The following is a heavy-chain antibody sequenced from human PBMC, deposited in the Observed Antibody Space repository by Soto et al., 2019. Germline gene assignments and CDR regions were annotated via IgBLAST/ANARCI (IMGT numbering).Heavy chain of an antibody. V-gene: IGHV3-7*05. CDR3: ARDYNREFDY. CDR1: GITFSDYW. J-gene: IGHJ4*02. Sequence: EVQLVESGGGLVQPGGSLRLSCAASGITFSDYWMSWVRQAPGKELEWVANIKEDGSEKYYVDSVKGRFTISRDNANNSLYMQMNSLSAEDTAVYYCARDYNREFDYWGQGTPVTVPS. CDR2: IKEDGSEK. D-gene: IGHD3-10*01.